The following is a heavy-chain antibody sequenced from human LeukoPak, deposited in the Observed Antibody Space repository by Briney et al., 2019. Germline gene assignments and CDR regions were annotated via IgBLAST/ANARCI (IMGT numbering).Heavy chain of an antibody. Sequence: GGSLRLSCAASGFTFSTYGMHWVRQAPGRGLEWVAVIWYDGSHKYYADSVKGRFTISRDNSKNTLSLQLNSLRADDTAVYYCARRLCIASACSSNFSGLAVWGQGTTVTVPS. CDR1: GFTFSTYG. J-gene: IGHJ6*02. D-gene: IGHD2-21*02. CDR3: ARRLCIASACSSNFSGLAV. CDR2: IWYDGSHK. V-gene: IGHV3-33*01.